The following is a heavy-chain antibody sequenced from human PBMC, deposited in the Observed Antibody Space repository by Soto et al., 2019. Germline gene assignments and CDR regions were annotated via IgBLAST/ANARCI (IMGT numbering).Heavy chain of an antibody. CDR1: VGSISNYY. V-gene: IGHV4-59*01. Sequence: QVQLQESGPGLVKPSETLSLTCTVSVGSISNYYWSWIRQPPGKGLEWIGYIYYSGSTYYNPSLESRVTISVDTSKDQFSLKLSSVTAADTAMYYCARGPTRDYYYGMDVWGQGTTVTVSS. CDR2: IYYSGST. CDR3: ARGPTRDYYYGMDV. J-gene: IGHJ6*02.